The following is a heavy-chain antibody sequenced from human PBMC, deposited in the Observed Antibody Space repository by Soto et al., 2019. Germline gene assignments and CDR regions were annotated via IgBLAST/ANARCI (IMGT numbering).Heavy chain of an antibody. CDR2: ISDDGSNK. V-gene: IGHV3-30*18. CDR1: GFTFSSYG. Sequence: QVQLVESGGGVVQPGRSLRLSCAASGFTFSSYGMHWVRQAPGKGLEWGAVISDDGSNKYYADSVKGLFTISRDNSKNTLYLQMNSLRAEDTAVYYCAKDTYSGPLDYWCQGTLVTVSS. CDR3: AKDTYSGPLDY. D-gene: IGHD2-15*01. J-gene: IGHJ4*02.